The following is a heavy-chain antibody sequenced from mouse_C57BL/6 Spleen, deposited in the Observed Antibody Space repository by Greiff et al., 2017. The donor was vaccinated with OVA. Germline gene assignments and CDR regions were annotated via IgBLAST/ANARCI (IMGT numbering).Heavy chain of an antibody. Sequence: EVQRVESGEGLVKPGGSLKLSCAASGFTFSSYAMSWVRQTPEKRLEWVAYISSGGDYIYYADTVKGRFTISRDNARNTLYLQMSSLKSEDTAMYYCTRGGYYGSRDFDYWGQGTTLTVSS. J-gene: IGHJ2*01. CDR3: TRGGYYGSRDFDY. D-gene: IGHD1-1*01. CDR2: ISSGGDYI. V-gene: IGHV5-9-1*02. CDR1: GFTFSSYA.